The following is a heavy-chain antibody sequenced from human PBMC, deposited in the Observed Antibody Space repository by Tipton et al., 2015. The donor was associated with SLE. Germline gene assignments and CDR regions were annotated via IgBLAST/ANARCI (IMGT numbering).Heavy chain of an antibody. V-gene: IGHV4-39*02. CDR1: GGSISSGSYY. J-gene: IGHJ4*02. CDR3: ARDLNIAAPYDY. Sequence: TLSLTCTVSGGSISSGSYYWGWIRQPPGKGLEWIGSIYYSGSTYYNPSLKSRVTISVDTSKNQFSLKLSSVTAADTAVYYCARDLNIAAPYDYWGQGTLVTVSS. CDR2: IYYSGST. D-gene: IGHD6-6*01.